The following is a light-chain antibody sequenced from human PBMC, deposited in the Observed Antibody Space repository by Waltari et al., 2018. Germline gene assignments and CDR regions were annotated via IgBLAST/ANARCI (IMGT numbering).Light chain of an antibody. J-gene: IGLJ2*01. CDR3: SSYTSSSTLI. Sequence: QSALTQPASVSGSPGQSITLSCTGTSSDGGGYNYGFWYQQHPGKAPKPMIYDVSKRPSGVSNRFSGSKSGNTASLTISGLQAEDEADYYCSSYTSSSTLIFGGGTKLTVL. V-gene: IGLV2-14*01. CDR2: DVS. CDR1: SSDGGGYNY.